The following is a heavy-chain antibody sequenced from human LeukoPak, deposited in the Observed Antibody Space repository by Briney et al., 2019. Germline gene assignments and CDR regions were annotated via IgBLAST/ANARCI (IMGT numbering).Heavy chain of an antibody. CDR3: AREIDRDGYNRFFDY. CDR1: GYTFTTYT. Sequence: ASVKVYCKASGYTFTTYTMHWVRQAPGQRLEWMGWINAGNGNTKYSQKFQGRVTITTDTSASTAYMDLSSLRSEDTAVYYCAREIDRDGYNRFFDYWGQGILVTVSS. CDR2: INAGNGNT. V-gene: IGHV1-3*01. D-gene: IGHD5-24*01. J-gene: IGHJ4*02.